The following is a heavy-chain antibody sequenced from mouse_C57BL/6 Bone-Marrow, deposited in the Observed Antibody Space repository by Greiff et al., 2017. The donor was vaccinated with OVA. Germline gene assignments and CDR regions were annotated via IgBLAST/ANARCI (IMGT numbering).Heavy chain of an antibody. CDR3: VRDGSAMDY. Sequence: EVKVVESGGGLVKPKGSLKLSCAASGFTFTTYAMHWVRQAPGQGLEWVARIRSKSSNSATYYAVSVKDRFTISRDESQSMHYLQMNNQKTEDTAMYYCVRDGSAMDYWGQGTSVTVSS. CDR1: GFTFTTYA. V-gene: IGHV10-3*01. J-gene: IGHJ4*01. D-gene: IGHD2-2*01. CDR2: IRSKSSNSAT.